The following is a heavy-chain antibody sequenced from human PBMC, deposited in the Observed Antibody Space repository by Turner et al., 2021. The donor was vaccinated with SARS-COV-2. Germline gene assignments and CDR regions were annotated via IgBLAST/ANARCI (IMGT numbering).Heavy chain of an antibody. CDR1: GFTFSSYG. D-gene: IGHD6-13*01. Sequence: QVQLVESGGGVVQPGRSLRLSFAASGFTFSSYGMHWVRQAPGKGLEWVVVIWYDGSNKYYADSVKGRFTISRDNSKNTLYLQMNSLRAEDTAVYYCARDQDSSSWYGNDAFDIWGQGTMVTVSS. V-gene: IGHV3-33*01. CDR3: ARDQDSSSWYGNDAFDI. CDR2: IWYDGSNK. J-gene: IGHJ3*02.